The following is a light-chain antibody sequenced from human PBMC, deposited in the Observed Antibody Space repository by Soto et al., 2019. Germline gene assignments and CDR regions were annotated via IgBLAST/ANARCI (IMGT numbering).Light chain of an antibody. CDR1: RSIIGAGYD. J-gene: IGLJ1*01. CDR2: GNS. CDR3: QSYDSSLSSYV. V-gene: IGLV1-40*01. Sequence: QSALTQPPSVSGAPGQRVTISCTGSRSIIGAGYDVHWYQQLPGTAPKLLIYGNSNRPSGVPDRFSGSKSGTSASLAITGLQAEDEADYYCQSYDSSLSSYVFGTGPKVTVL.